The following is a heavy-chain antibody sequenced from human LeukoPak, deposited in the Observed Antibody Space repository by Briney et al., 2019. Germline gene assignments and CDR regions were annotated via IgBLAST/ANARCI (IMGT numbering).Heavy chain of an antibody. V-gene: IGHV3-53*01. D-gene: IGHD3-16*01. Sequence: QPGGSLRLSCAASGFTVSSNYMSWVRQAPGKGLEWVLVIYSGGSTYYSDSVKGRFTISRDNSKNTLYLQMNSLRAEDTAVYYCARDLAGPGYYYMDVWGKGTTITIS. CDR3: ARDLAGPGYYYMDV. CDR1: GFTVSSNY. J-gene: IGHJ6*03. CDR2: IYSGGST.